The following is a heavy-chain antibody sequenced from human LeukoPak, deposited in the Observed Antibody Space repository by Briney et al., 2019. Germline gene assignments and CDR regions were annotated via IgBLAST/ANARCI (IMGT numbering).Heavy chain of an antibody. J-gene: IGHJ4*02. CDR1: GFTFSSYA. CDR3: ARDSDYDSSGYPN. CDR2: ISSSSSYI. Sequence: GESLRLSCAASGFTFSSYAMSWVRQAPGKGLEWVSSISSSSSYIYYADSVKGRFTISRDNAKNSLYLQMNSLRAEDTAVYYCARDSDYDSSGYPNWGQGTLVTV. V-gene: IGHV3-21*01. D-gene: IGHD3-22*01.